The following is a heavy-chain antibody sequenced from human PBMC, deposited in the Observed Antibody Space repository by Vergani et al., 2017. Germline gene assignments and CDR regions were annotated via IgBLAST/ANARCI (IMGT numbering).Heavy chain of an antibody. D-gene: IGHD3-9*01. V-gene: IGHV1-46*03. CDR2: INPNGGHT. J-gene: IGHJ4*02. Sequence: QVQLVQSGSEVRKSGSSVKVSCKTSGYTFSNYYMHWVRQAPGQGLEWMAIINPNGGHTNYAQKFQGSVTMTRDTATSTVYMELSSLRSEDTAIYYCARGDYGILTGYRYWGQGTLVTVSA. CDR1: GYTFSNYY. CDR3: ARGDYGILTGYRY.